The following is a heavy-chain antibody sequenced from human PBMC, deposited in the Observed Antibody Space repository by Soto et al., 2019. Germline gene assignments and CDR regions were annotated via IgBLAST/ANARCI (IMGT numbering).Heavy chain of an antibody. CDR1: GESVSTNSAT. J-gene: IGHJ3*01. Sequence: PSQTLSLTCAISGESVSTNSATWDWIRQSPSRGLEWLGRTYYRSKWYHDYAVSVKGRITINADTSNNKLSLTLRSVTAADTAVYYCARRDDILTTSYYRVGALDFWGPGILVTVSS. CDR2: TYYRSKWYH. V-gene: IGHV6-1*01. D-gene: IGHD3-9*01. CDR3: ARRDDILTTSYYRVGALDF.